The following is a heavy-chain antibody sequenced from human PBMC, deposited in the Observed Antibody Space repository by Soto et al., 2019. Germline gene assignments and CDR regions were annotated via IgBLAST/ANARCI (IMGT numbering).Heavy chain of an antibody. J-gene: IGHJ4*02. V-gene: IGHV3-7*03. CDR1: GFTFSNYW. D-gene: IGHD6-19*01. CDR3: ARWQSSGWSLDI. Sequence: EVQLVESGGGLVQPGGSLRLSCAASGFTFSNYWMSWVRQAPGKGLEWVASINQDGTLKYYVDSVKGRFTISRDNAKNSFFLQMISLRAEDTAVYYCARWQSSGWSLDIWGQGTLLSVSS. CDR2: INQDGTLK.